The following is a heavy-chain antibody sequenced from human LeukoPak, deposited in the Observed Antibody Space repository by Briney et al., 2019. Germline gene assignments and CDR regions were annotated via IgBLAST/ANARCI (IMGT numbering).Heavy chain of an antibody. V-gene: IGHV1-3*01. Sequence: ASVKVSCTASGYTFTTYPMHWVRQAPGQRLEWMGWINAGNGNTKYSQKFQGRVTITRDTSASTAYMELSSLRSDDTAVYYCARGNPPKYSYDSGSFYFNYWGQGTLVTVSS. CDR1: GYTFTTYP. CDR3: ARGNPPKYSYDSGSFYFNY. D-gene: IGHD3-10*01. J-gene: IGHJ4*02. CDR2: INAGNGNT.